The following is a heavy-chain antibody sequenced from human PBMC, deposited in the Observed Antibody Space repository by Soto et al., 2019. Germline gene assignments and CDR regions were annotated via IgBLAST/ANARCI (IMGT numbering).Heavy chain of an antibody. J-gene: IGHJ2*01. D-gene: IGHD5-12*01. Sequence: EVQLVESGGGLIQPGGSLRLSCAASGFTVSSNYMSWVRQAPGKGLEWVSVIYSGGSTYYADSVKGRFTISRDNSKNTLDLQMNSLRAEDTAVYYCARDSRVAPIRPWYFDLWGRGTLVTVSS. V-gene: IGHV3-53*01. CDR3: ARDSRVAPIRPWYFDL. CDR2: IYSGGST. CDR1: GFTVSSNY.